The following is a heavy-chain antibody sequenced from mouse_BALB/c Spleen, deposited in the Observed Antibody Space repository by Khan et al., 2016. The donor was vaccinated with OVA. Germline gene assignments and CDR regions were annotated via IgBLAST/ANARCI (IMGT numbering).Heavy chain of an antibody. D-gene: IGHD2-4*01. CDR1: GFTFSSYG. CDR3: ARHDYDYDYWYFDV. J-gene: IGHJ1*01. Sequence: EVELVESGGDLVKPGGSLKLSCAASGFTFSSYGMSWVRQTPDKRLEWVATISSGGSYTYYPDSVKGRFTISRDNVKNTLYLQMSSLKSEDTAMYYCARHDYDYDYWYFDVWGAGTTVTVSS. CDR2: ISSGGSYT. V-gene: IGHV5-6*01.